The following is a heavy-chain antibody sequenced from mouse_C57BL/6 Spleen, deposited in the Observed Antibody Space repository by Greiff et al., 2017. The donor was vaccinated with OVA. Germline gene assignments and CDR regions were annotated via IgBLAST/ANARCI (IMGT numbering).Heavy chain of an antibody. D-gene: IGHD2-3*01. CDR1: GFSLTSYG. J-gene: IGHJ1*03. CDR2: IWSGGST. V-gene: IGHV2-2*01. CDR3: ARNFYDSYWYFDV. Sequence: QVQLKQSGPGLVQPSQSLSITCTVSGFSLTSYGVHWVRQSPGKGLEWLGVIWSGGSTDYNAAFISRLSISKDNSKSQVFFKMNSLQADDTAIYYCARNFYDSYWYFDVWGTGTTVTVSS.